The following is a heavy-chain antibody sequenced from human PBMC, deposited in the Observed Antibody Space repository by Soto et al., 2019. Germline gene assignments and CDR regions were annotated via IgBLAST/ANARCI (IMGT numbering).Heavy chain of an antibody. D-gene: IGHD6-6*01. V-gene: IGHV1-18*01. CDR1: GYTFTSYG. CDR2: ISAYNGNT. Sequence: QVQLVQSGAEVKKPGASVKVSCKASGYTFTSYGISWVRQAPGQGLEWMGWISAYNGNTNYAQKLQGRVTMTTDTSXNTADRELRSLRSDDTAVYYCARGGAARPWAGWFDPWGQGTLVTVSS. J-gene: IGHJ5*02. CDR3: ARGGAARPWAGWFDP.